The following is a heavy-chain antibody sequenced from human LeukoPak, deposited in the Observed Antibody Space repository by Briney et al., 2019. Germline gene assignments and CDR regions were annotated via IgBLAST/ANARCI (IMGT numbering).Heavy chain of an antibody. CDR1: GGTFSNYA. CDR2: INTNTGNP. Sequence: ASVKVSCTASGGTFSNYAISWVRQAPGQGLEWMGWINTNTGNPTYAQGFTGRFVFSLDTSVSTAYLQISSLKAEDTAVYYCARTLSAAAAARLWGQGTLVTVSS. CDR3: ARTLSAAAAARL. V-gene: IGHV7-4-1*02. J-gene: IGHJ1*01. D-gene: IGHD6-13*01.